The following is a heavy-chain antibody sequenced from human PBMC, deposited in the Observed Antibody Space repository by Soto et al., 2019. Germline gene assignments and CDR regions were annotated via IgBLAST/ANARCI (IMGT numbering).Heavy chain of an antibody. D-gene: IGHD4-17*01. V-gene: IGHV1-69*06. CDR3: ARVGTTVITNYFDY. CDR1: GGTFSSYT. Sequence: SVKVSCKASGGTFSSYTISWVRQAPGQGPERMGGIIPMFGTTNYAQKFQGRVMITADKSASTAYMELSSLRSEDTAVYYCARVGTTVITNYFDYWGQGTLVTVSS. J-gene: IGHJ4*02. CDR2: IIPMFGTT.